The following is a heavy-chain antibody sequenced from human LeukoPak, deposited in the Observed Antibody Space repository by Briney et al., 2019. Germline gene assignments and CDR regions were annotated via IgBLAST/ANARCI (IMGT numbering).Heavy chain of an antibody. J-gene: IGHJ3*02. CDR2: ISGSGSPI. V-gene: IGHV3-11*01. D-gene: IGHD5-18*01. CDR1: GFTFSDYY. Sequence: PGGSLRLSCAASGFTFSDYYMSWVRQAPGKGLEWVSYISGSGSPIYYADSVKGRFTIPRDNAKNSLYLQMNSLRAEDTAVYYCARASGTQLWLGAFDIWGQGTMVTVSS. CDR3: ARASGTQLWLGAFDI.